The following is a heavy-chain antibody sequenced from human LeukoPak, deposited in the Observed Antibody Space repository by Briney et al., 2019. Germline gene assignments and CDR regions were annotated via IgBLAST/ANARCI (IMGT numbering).Heavy chain of an antibody. Sequence: ASVKVSCKASGGTFSSYAISWVRQASGQGLEWMGGIIPIFGTANYAQKFQGSVTITTDESTSTAYMELSSLRSEDTAVYYCATPSGLRFLEWLPPPHYYYYMDVWGKGTTVTVSS. J-gene: IGHJ6*03. V-gene: IGHV1-69*05. CDR3: ATPSGLRFLEWLPPPHYYYYMDV. CDR1: GGTFSSYA. D-gene: IGHD3-3*01. CDR2: IIPIFGTA.